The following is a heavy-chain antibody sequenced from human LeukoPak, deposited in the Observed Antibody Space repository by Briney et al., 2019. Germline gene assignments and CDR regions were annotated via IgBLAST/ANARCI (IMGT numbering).Heavy chain of an antibody. Sequence: SVKVSCKASGGTFSSYAISWVRQAPGQGLEWMGGIIPILGIANYAQKFQGRVTITADKSTRTAYMELSSLRSEDTAVYYCAISRTVANPTPFDYWGQGTLVTVSS. V-gene: IGHV1-69*10. CDR1: GGTFSSYA. J-gene: IGHJ4*02. CDR2: IIPILGIA. D-gene: IGHD4-23*01. CDR3: AISRTVANPTPFDY.